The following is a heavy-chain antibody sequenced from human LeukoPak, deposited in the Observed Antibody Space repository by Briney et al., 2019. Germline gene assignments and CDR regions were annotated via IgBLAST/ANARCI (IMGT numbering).Heavy chain of an antibody. CDR3: ARAGGYGLIDY. V-gene: IGHV4-34*01. CDR1: GGSFSGYY. CDR2: INHSGSI. D-gene: IGHD5-18*01. J-gene: IGHJ4*02. Sequence: SETLSLTCTVYGGSFSGYYWSWIRQPPGRGLEWIGEINHSGSINYNPSLKSRVTISLDTSKNQFSLKVGSMTAADTAVYYCARAGGYGLIDYWGQGTMVTVSS.